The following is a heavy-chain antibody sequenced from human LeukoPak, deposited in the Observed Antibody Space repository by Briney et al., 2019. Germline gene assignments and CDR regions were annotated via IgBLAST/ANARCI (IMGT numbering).Heavy chain of an antibody. CDR3: AREFGQYYYYYYMDV. J-gene: IGHJ6*03. CDR2: IYYSGST. D-gene: IGHD3-16*01. V-gene: IGHV4-39*07. CDR1: GGSISSSSYY. Sequence: SETLSLTCTVSGGSISSSSYYWGWIRQPPGKGLEWIGSIYYSGSTYYNPSLKSRVTISVDTSKNQFSLELSSVTAADTAVYYCAREFGQYYYYYYMDVWGKGTTVTVSS.